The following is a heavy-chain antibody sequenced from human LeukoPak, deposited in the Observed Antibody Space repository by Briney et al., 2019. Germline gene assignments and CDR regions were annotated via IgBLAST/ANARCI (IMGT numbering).Heavy chain of an antibody. Sequence: SVKVSCKASGGTFSSYAISWVRQAPGQGLEWMGGIIPIFGTANYAQKFQGRVTITTDESTSTAYMELSSLRSEDTAVYYCAMKTAMVPGSPYYMDVWGKGTTVTVSS. CDR2: IIPIFGTA. D-gene: IGHD5-18*01. CDR1: GGTFSSYA. J-gene: IGHJ6*03. V-gene: IGHV1-69*05. CDR3: AMKTAMVPGSPYYMDV.